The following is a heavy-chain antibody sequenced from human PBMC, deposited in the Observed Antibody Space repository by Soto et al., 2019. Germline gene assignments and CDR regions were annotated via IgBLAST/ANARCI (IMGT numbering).Heavy chain of an antibody. Sequence: QVQLVESGGGVVQPGRSLRLSCAASGFTFSSYAMHWVRQAPGKGLEWVAVISYDGSNKYYADSVKGRFTISRDNSKNTLYLQMTSLRAEYTAVYYCARVPSSSGRAHFDYWGQGTLVTVSS. D-gene: IGHD2-15*01. V-gene: IGHV3-30-3*01. J-gene: IGHJ4*02. CDR3: ARVPSSSGRAHFDY. CDR2: ISYDGSNK. CDR1: GFTFSSYA.